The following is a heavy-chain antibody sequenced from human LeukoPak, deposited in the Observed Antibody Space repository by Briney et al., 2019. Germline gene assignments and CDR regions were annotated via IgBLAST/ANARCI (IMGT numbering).Heavy chain of an antibody. V-gene: IGHV3-23*01. CDR1: GFTFSSYA. CDR2: ISGSGGST. Sequence: GGSLRLSCAASGFTFSSYAMSWVRQAPGKGLEWVSAISGSGGSTYYADSVKGRFTISRDNAKNSLYLQMNSLRAEDTAVYYCARVSRFRDYFYYMDVWGKGTTVTISS. CDR3: ARVSRFRDYFYYMDV. J-gene: IGHJ6*03. D-gene: IGHD2-2*01.